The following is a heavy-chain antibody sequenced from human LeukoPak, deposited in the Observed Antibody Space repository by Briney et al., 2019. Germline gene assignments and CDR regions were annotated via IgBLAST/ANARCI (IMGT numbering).Heavy chain of an antibody. Sequence: ASVKDSCKASGYTFTSYNMHWVRHAPGQGLERMGIINPSGGSTSYAQKFQGRVTMTRDTSTSTVYMELSSLRSEDTAVYYCARVSSGWYLGYWGQGTLVTVSS. CDR2: INPSGGST. V-gene: IGHV1-46*01. CDR1: GYTFTSYN. CDR3: ARVSSGWYLGY. D-gene: IGHD6-19*01. J-gene: IGHJ4*02.